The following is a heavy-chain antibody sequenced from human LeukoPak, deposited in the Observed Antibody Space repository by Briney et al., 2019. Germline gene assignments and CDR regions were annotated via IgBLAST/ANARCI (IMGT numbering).Heavy chain of an antibody. CDR2: IYSGGGT. D-gene: IGHD4-23*01. J-gene: IGHJ5*02. V-gene: IGHV3-66*01. Sequence: GGSLRLSCAASGFTVSSNYMSWVRQAPGEGLEWGSVIYSGGGTYYEDSVKCRFTISRDNSKNTLYRQMNSLRAEDTAVYYCARDPVYGGNWSDLWGQGTPVNVLS. CDR1: GFTVSSNY. CDR3: ARDPVYGGNWSDL.